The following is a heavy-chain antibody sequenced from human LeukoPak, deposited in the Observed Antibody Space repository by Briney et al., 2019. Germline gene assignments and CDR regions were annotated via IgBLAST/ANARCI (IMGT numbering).Heavy chain of an antibody. CDR2: INPNMDGT. CDR3: ARGPMDV. J-gene: IGHJ6*02. V-gene: IGHV1-2*07. Sequence: SGELSYNASGYTVTAYYMHWVRQSPGQGREWMGWINPNMDGTNYAHKLKGRVTITRDTSIRTAYMELSRLRSDDTAVYYCARGPMDVWGQGNTVTVSS. CDR1: GYTVTAYY.